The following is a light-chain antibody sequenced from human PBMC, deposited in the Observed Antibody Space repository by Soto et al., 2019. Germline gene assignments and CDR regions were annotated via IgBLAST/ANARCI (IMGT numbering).Light chain of an antibody. Sequence: EIVCTQSPGGLSLSVWERATLSCRASQTVKSSYLAWYQQKPGQAPRLLIYDASTRAAGIPDRFSASGSGTDFTLIISRVEPEDFAVDSCQQSASWPQRFGRGTKVDIK. CDR3: QQSASWPQR. V-gene: IGKV3-20*01. CDR2: DAS. J-gene: IGKJ1*01. CDR1: QTVKSSY.